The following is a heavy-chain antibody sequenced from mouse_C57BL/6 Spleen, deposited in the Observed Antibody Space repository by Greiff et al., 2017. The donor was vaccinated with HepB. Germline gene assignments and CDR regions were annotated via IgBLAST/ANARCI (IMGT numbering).Heavy chain of an antibody. Sequence: EVMLVESGGGLVKPGGSLKLSCAASGFTFSSYAMSWVRQTPEKRLEWVATISDGGSYTYYPDNVKGRFTISRDNAKNNLYLQMSHLKSEDTAMYYCARDPRGYGFDYWGQGTTLTVSS. D-gene: IGHD1-1*01. J-gene: IGHJ2*01. V-gene: IGHV5-4*01. CDR3: ARDPRGYGFDY. CDR2: ISDGGSYT. CDR1: GFTFSSYA.